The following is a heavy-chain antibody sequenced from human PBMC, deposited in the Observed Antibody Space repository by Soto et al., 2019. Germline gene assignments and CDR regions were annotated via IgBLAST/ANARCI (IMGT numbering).Heavy chain of an antibody. J-gene: IGHJ6*02. Sequence: QVQLVQSGAEVKKPGASVKVSCKASGYTFTGYYMHWVRQAPGQGLEWMGWINPNSGDTSYAQKFQGRVTMTRDTSLTTAYMELSRLRSDDTAVFYCARGHCSSTSCYGSDYYYGLDVWGQGTTVTVSS. CDR2: INPNSGDT. D-gene: IGHD2-2*01. CDR1: GYTFTGYY. CDR3: ARGHCSSTSCYGSDYYYGLDV. V-gene: IGHV1-2*02.